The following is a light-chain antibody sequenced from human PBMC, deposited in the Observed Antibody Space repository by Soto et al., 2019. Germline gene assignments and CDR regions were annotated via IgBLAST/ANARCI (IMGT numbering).Light chain of an antibody. J-gene: IGKJ1*01. Sequence: EIVMTQSPVTLSVSPGGRATLSCRASQSISDTLAWYQRKPGQAPRLLIHGASTRAPGFPARFSGSGSGTDFTLTISSLQSEDFAIYYCQQYNNWPWTFGQGTKVDIK. CDR2: GAS. CDR1: QSISDT. CDR3: QQYNNWPWT. V-gene: IGKV3-15*01.